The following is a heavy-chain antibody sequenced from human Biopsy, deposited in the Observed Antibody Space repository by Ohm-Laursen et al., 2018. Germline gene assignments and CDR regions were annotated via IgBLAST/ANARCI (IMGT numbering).Heavy chain of an antibody. J-gene: IGHJ4*02. D-gene: IGHD6-19*01. CDR3: ALQSVAQMKNFDY. Sequence: ASVKVSCKVSGYNFGNYYINWVRKVPGQGLEWMGWISPKSGGTNYAQKFQGNITMTKNTSMSTAYMEMSRLRSDDTAVYYCALQSVAQMKNFDYWGQGTLVTVSS. CDR1: GYNFGNYY. CDR2: ISPKSGGT. V-gene: IGHV1-2*02.